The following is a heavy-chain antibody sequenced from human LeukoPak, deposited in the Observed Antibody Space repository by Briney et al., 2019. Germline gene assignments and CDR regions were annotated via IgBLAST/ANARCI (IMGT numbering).Heavy chain of an antibody. D-gene: IGHD6-6*01. CDR1: GGSISSYY. CDR2: IYYSGST. Sequence: SETLSLTCTVSGGSISSYYWSWIRQPPGKGLEWIGYIYYSGSTNYNPSLKSRVTISVDTPKNQFSLKLSSVTAADTAVYYCARGDKKGQLVPDYWGQGTLVTVSS. CDR3: ARGDKKGQLVPDY. J-gene: IGHJ4*02. V-gene: IGHV4-59*01.